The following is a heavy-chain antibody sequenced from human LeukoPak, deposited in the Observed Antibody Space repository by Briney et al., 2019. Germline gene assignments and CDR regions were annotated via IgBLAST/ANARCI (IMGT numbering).Heavy chain of an antibody. CDR2: IYSGGSA. Sequence: GGSLRLSCAASGFTVSTNYMSWVRQAPGKGLEWVSIIYSGGSASYADSVKGRFTISRDISKNTLFLQMSSLRAEDTAVYYCARSPRIYDSSGYYLVEYFDLWGRGTLVTVSS. J-gene: IGHJ2*01. D-gene: IGHD3-22*01. CDR3: ARSPRIYDSSGYYLVEYFDL. CDR1: GFTVSTNY. V-gene: IGHV3-53*01.